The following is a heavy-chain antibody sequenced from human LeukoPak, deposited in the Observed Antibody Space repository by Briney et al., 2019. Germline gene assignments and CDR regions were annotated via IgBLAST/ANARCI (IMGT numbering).Heavy chain of an antibody. D-gene: IGHD2-15*01. CDR1: GGSVSSDDYS. V-gene: IGHV4-39*01. Sequence: SETLSLTCAVSGGSVSSDDYSWGWIRQPPGKGLEWIGSIYYSGSTYYNPSLKSRVTISVDTSKNQFSLKLSSVTAADTAVYYCARMGCSGGSCSPRWFDPWGQGTLVTVSS. J-gene: IGHJ5*02. CDR3: ARMGCSGGSCSPRWFDP. CDR2: IYYSGST.